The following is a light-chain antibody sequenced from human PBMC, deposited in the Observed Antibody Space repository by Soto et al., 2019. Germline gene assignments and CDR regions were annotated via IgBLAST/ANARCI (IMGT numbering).Light chain of an antibody. Sequence: EIEMTQSTATLSVSPGERATLSCMASQSVSSNLAWYQQNPGQAPRLLIYGASTRATGIPARFSGSGSGTEFTLTISSLQSEDFAFYSCQQYNNWPKTFGQGTKVDIK. J-gene: IGKJ1*01. CDR1: QSVSSN. CDR3: QQYNNWPKT. CDR2: GAS. V-gene: IGKV3-15*01.